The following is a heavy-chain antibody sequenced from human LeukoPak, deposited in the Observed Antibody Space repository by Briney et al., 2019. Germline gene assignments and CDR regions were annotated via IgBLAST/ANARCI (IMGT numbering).Heavy chain of an antibody. CDR2: IYYSGST. D-gene: IGHD5-12*01. V-gene: IGHV4-59*01. CDR3: ARAHSYSGFAEADY. CDR1: GGSFRTYY. Sequence: SETLSLTCTVSGGSFRTYYWTWIRQPPGKGLEWIAYIYYSGSTNHNPPLKSRATISLDTSQNRFSLTLSYVPAEDTAVYYCARAHSYSGFAEADYWGQGTLVTVSS. J-gene: IGHJ4*02.